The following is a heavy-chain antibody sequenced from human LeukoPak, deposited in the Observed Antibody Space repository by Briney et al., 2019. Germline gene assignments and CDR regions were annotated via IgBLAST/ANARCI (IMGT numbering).Heavy chain of an antibody. CDR2: IYYSGRT. D-gene: IGHD6-6*01. Sequence: SETLSLTCTVSGGSISSNNHYWGWIRQPPGKGLEWIGSIYYSGRTYYNPSLKSRVTVSVDTSKNQFSLKLRSVTAADTAVYYCARDRWSSSSSEGTFDIWGQGTMVIVSS. CDR1: GGSISSNNHY. V-gene: IGHV4-39*07. J-gene: IGHJ3*02. CDR3: ARDRWSSSSSEGTFDI.